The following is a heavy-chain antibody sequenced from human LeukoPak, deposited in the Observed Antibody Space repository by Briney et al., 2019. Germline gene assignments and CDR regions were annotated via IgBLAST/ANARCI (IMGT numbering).Heavy chain of an antibody. V-gene: IGHV4-59*12. CDR3: VRERTMVGGADI. CDR1: VGSINLYF. Sequence: SETLSLTCTVSVGSINLYFWSWIRQPPGKGLEWIGDIYYTGSTNYNPSLKSRVTVSVDTSNNQFSLRLSSVTAADTAVYYCVRERTMVGGADIWGQGTKVTVSS. CDR2: IYYTGST. D-gene: IGHD2-21*01. J-gene: IGHJ3*02.